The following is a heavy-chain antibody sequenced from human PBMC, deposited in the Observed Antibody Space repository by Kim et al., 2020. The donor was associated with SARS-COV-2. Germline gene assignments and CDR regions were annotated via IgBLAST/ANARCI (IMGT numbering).Heavy chain of an antibody. D-gene: IGHD5-12*01. CDR3: ASIRDGYNNYYFYGMDV. Sequence: KFQGRVTITADASTNTAYMELSSLKSQDTAVYYCASIRDGYNNYYFYGMDVWGQGTTVTVSS. J-gene: IGHJ6*02. V-gene: IGHV1-69*01.